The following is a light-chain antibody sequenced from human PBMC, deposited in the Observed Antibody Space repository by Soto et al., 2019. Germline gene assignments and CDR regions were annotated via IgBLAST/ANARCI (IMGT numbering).Light chain of an antibody. CDR3: QHYDYYPHP. CDR1: QSVRSW. CDR2: DAS. J-gene: IGKJ4*01. V-gene: IGKV1-5*01. Sequence: ENQMSQSPATLSASVGDRVTITCRASQSVRSWLAWYQQKPGTAPKLLIFDASRLESGVPSRFSGSASGTEFTLTISSLQPDDFATYYCQHYDYYPHPFGEGTKVDI.